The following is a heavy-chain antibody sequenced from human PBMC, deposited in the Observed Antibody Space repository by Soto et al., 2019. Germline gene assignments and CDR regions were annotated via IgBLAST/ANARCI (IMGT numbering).Heavy chain of an antibody. D-gene: IGHD6-6*01. CDR2: VSGSGGST. J-gene: IGHJ4*02. Sequence: EVQLLESGGGLVQPGGSLRLSCAASGFTFSNYAMTWVRQAPGKGLEWVSAVSGSGGSTFYADSVKGRFAISRDNSKKTLYLQMNSLRAEYTAVYYCAKFSATFVYDISSAPDYWGQGTLVTFSS. V-gene: IGHV3-23*01. CDR3: AKFSATFVYDISSAPDY. CDR1: GFTFSNYA.